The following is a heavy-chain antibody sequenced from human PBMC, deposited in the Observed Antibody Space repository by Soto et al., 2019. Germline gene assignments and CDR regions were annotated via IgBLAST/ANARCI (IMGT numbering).Heavy chain of an antibody. CDR2: INHSGST. J-gene: IGHJ5*02. Sequence: SETLSLTCAVYGGSFSGYYWSWIRQPPGKGLEWIGEINHSGSTNYNPSLKSRVTISVDTSKNQFSLKLSSVTAADTAVYYCARGNQYYYGSGSYYNNWFDTWGQGTLVTVSS. CDR1: GGSFSGYY. D-gene: IGHD3-10*01. V-gene: IGHV4-34*01. CDR3: ARGNQYYYGSGSYYNNWFDT.